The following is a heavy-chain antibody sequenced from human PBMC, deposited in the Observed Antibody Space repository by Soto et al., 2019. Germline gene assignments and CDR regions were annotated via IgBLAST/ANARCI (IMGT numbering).Heavy chain of an antibody. J-gene: IGHJ4*02. CDR2: ISGSGGST. CDR3: AKNGVVRGVTFLFDY. Sequence: EVQLLESGGGLVQPGGSLRLSCAASGFTFSSYAMSWVRQAPGKGLEWVSAISGSGGSTYYADSVKGRFTISRDNSKNTLYLQMNSLRGEDTAVYYCAKNGVVRGVTFLFDYWGQGTLVTVSS. CDR1: GFTFSSYA. V-gene: IGHV3-23*01. D-gene: IGHD3-10*01.